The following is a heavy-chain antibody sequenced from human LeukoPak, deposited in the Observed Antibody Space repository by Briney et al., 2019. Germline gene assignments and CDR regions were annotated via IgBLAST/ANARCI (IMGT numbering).Heavy chain of an antibody. Sequence: PSETLSLTCAVFGGSFSDYYWSWIRQTPGKGLEWIGEINHSGSTNYNPSLKSRVTISVDTSKNQFSLKLSSVTAADTAVYYCFLVPLAIIRDANGDYWGQGTLVTVSS. D-gene: IGHD6-13*01. CDR1: GGSFSDYY. CDR2: INHSGST. V-gene: IGHV4-34*01. J-gene: IGHJ4*02. CDR3: FLVPLAIIRDANGDY.